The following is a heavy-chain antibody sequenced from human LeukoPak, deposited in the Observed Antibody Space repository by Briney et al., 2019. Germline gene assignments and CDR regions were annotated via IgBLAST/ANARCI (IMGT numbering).Heavy chain of an antibody. Sequence: SETLSLTCTVSGGSISSGGYYWSWIRQHPGKGLEWIGYIYYSGSTYYNPSLKSRVTISVDTSKNQFSLKLSSVTAADTAVYYCAKDRNNGYSYGFFDYWGQGTLVTVSS. CDR1: GGSISSGGYY. D-gene: IGHD5-18*01. V-gene: IGHV4-31*03. J-gene: IGHJ4*02. CDR2: IYYSGST. CDR3: AKDRNNGYSYGFFDY.